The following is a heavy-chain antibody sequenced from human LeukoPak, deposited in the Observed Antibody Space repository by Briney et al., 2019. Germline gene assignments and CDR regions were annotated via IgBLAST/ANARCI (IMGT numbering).Heavy chain of an antibody. V-gene: IGHV1-69*05. CDR2: IIPIFGTA. J-gene: IGHJ3*02. CDR1: GGTFSSYA. D-gene: IGHD3-22*01. Sequence: SVKVSCKASGGTFSSYAISWVRQAPGQGLEWMGRIIPIFGTANYAQKFQGRVTITTDESTSTAYMELSSLRSEDTAVYYCASSPPDYCDSNHAFDIWGQGTMVTVSS. CDR3: ASSPPDYCDSNHAFDI.